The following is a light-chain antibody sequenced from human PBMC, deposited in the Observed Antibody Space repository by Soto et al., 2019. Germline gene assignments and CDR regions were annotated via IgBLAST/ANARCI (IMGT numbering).Light chain of an antibody. CDR1: QSISSW. V-gene: IGKV1-5*03. CDR2: KAS. J-gene: IGKJ1*01. CDR3: QQYNSYSKM. Sequence: DIQMTQSPSTLSASVGDRVTITCRASQSISSWLAWYQQKPGKAPKLLIYKASSLESGVPSRFSGSGSGTEFTLTISSLQPDDFATYYCQQYNSYSKMFGQGTKVEIK.